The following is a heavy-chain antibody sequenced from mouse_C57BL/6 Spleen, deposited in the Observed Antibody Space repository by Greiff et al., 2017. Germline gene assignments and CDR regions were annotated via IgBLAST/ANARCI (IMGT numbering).Heavy chain of an antibody. CDR1: GYAFSSSW. V-gene: IGHV1-82*01. Sequence: VKLMESGPELVKPGASVKISCKASGYAFSSSWMNWVKQRPGQGLEWIGRIYPGDGGTNYNGKFKGKATLTADKSSSTAYRQLSSLTSEDSVVYFCARGAYCYGSSYDFDYWGQGTTLTVSS. J-gene: IGHJ2*01. CDR2: IYPGDGGT. D-gene: IGHD1-1*01. CDR3: ARGAYCYGSSYDFDY.